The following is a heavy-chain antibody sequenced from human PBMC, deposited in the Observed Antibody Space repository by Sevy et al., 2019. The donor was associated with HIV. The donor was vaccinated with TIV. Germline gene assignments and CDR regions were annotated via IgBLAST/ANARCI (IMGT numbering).Heavy chain of an antibody. CDR1: GFTFSSYA. J-gene: IGHJ4*02. CDR2: ISGSGGST. V-gene: IGHV3-23*01. D-gene: IGHD3-22*01. CDR3: AILGTYYYDGSGYYYQVPSDY. Sequence: GGSLRLSCSASGFTFSSYAMSWVRQAPGKGLEWVSTISGSGGSTYYADSVKGRFTISRENFKNTLYLQTNSLRAEDTAVYYCAILGTYYYDGSGYYYQVPSDYWGQGTLVTVSS.